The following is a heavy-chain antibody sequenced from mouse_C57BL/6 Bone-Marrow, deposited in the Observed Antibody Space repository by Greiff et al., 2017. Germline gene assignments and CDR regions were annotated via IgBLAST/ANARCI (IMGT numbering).Heavy chain of an antibody. D-gene: IGHD1-1*01. CDR2: IYPGDGDT. CDR3: GGDGFNTTLDY. Sequence: VKLLESGAELVKPGASVKISCKASGYAFSSYWMNWVKQRPGQGLEWIGQIYPGDGDTNYNGKFKGKATLTADKSSSTAYMQLSSLTSEDAAVYYYGGDGFNTTLDYWGQGTTLTVSS. V-gene: IGHV1-80*01. J-gene: IGHJ2*01. CDR1: GYAFSSYW.